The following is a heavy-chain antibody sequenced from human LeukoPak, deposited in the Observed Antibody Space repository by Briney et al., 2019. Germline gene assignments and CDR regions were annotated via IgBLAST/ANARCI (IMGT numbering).Heavy chain of an antibody. CDR2: ISGGGGST. J-gene: IGHJ4*02. CDR3: AKAQYSGSYTYFDY. D-gene: IGHD1-26*01. CDR1: GFTFDDYA. V-gene: IGHV3-23*01. Sequence: GGSLRLSCAASGFTFDDYAMSWVRQAPGKGLEWVSTISGGGGSTYYADSAKGRFTISRDNSKNTLYLQMNSLRAEDTAVYYCAKAQYSGSYTYFDYWGQGTLVTVSS.